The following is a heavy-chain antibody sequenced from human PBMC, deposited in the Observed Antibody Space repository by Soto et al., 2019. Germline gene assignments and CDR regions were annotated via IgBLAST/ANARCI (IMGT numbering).Heavy chain of an antibody. CDR3: ARRGDYGDWFDP. Sequence: PSETLSLTCTVSGCSISSYYWSWIRQPPGKGLEWIGYIYYSGSTNYNPSLKSRVTISVDTSKNQFSLKLSSVTTADTAVYYCARRGDYGDWFDPWGQGTLVTVSS. J-gene: IGHJ5*02. CDR2: IYYSGST. V-gene: IGHV4-59*08. D-gene: IGHD4-17*01. CDR1: GCSISSYY.